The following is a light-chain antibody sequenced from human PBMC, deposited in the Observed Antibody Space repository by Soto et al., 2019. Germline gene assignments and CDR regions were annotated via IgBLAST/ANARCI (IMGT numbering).Light chain of an antibody. CDR3: QQRSNWPLT. V-gene: IGKV3-11*01. CDR1: QSVSSY. Sequence: DIVLTQSPGTLSLSPGERATLSCRASQSVSSYLVWFQQKPGQAPRLLIYDASTRATGVPARFSGSGSGTDFTLTISSLEPEDFAVYYCQQRSNWPLTFGPGPKVDIK. J-gene: IGKJ3*01. CDR2: DAS.